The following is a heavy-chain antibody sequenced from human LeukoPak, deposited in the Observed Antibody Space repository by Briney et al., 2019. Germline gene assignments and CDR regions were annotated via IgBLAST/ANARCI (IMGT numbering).Heavy chain of an antibody. CDR2: IYYSGST. Sequence: KSSETLSLTCTVSGGSISSGGYYWSWIRQPPGKGLEWIGYIYYSGSTNYNPSLKSRVTISVDTSKNQFSLKLSSVTAADTAVYYCARDTAMAYFDYWGQGTLVTVSS. D-gene: IGHD5-18*01. V-gene: IGHV4-61*08. CDR1: GGSISSGGYY. CDR3: ARDTAMAYFDY. J-gene: IGHJ4*02.